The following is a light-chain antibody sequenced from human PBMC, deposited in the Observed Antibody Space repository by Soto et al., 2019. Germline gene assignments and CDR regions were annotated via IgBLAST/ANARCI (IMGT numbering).Light chain of an antibody. CDR2: SDD. CDR1: NSNIGDKA. V-gene: IGLV1-44*01. Sequence: QLVLTQPPSASGTPGQRVTISCSGSNSNIGDKAVTWYQQIPGTAPKVVIHSDDQRPSGVPDRFSGSKSGNSASLAISAVQSEDEADYFCASWDDSLTVVFGGGTKLTVL. CDR3: ASWDDSLTVV. J-gene: IGLJ2*01.